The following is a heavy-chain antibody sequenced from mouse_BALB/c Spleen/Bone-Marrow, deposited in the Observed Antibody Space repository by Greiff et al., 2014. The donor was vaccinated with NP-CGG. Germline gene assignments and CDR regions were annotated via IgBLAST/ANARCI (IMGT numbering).Heavy chain of an antibody. V-gene: IGHV1-80*01. Sequence: QVQLQQSGAELVRPGSSVKISCKASGYAFSNYWMNWVKQRPGQGLEWIGQIYPGDTDIHYNGKLKGKATLTADKSSSTAYMQLSSLTSEDSAVYFCASRGDYSYAMDYWGQGTSVTVSS. CDR2: IYPGDTDI. J-gene: IGHJ4*01. CDR3: ASRGDYSYAMDY. CDR1: GYAFSNYW. D-gene: IGHD1-1*01.